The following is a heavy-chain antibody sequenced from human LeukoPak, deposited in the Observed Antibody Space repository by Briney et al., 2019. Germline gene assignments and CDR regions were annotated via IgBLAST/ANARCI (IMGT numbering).Heavy chain of an antibody. D-gene: IGHD2-15*01. CDR3: ARATRGVASNFDY. V-gene: IGHV3-48*03. Sequence: PGGSLRLSCAASGFTFSGYAMNWVRQAPGKGLEWVSYTSSSGRTIYYADSVKGRFTISRDNAKNSVYLQMNRLRAEDTAVYYCARATRGVASNFDYWGQGTLVTVSS. CDR2: TSSSGRTI. J-gene: IGHJ4*02. CDR1: GFTFSGYA.